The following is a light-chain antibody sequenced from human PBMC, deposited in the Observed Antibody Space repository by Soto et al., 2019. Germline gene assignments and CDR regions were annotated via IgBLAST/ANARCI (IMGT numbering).Light chain of an antibody. V-gene: IGLV1-40*01. CDR3: QSFDKSLSAVV. CDR1: SSDIGAGYR. J-gene: IGLJ2*01. Sequence: QSVLTQPPSVSGAPGERVTISCTGSSSDIGAGYRVRWYQQVPGTAPKLLIYDNTNRPSGVSVRFSGSKSGTSASLAISGLQAEDEADYYCQSFDKSLSAVVFGGGTKLTAL. CDR2: DNT.